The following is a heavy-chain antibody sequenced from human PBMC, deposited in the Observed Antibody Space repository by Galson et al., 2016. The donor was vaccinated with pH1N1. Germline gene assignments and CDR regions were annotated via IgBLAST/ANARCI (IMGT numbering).Heavy chain of an antibody. CDR1: GYSFTRYW. D-gene: IGHD4-17*01. CDR3: ARQYDFGDYRGNAFDI. CDR2: VNPGGSTI. Sequence: QSGAEVKKPGESLKISCKASGYSFTRYWIAWVRQVPGKGLEWVGVVNPGGSTIRYSPPFQGQVTISSDKSINTAYLQWVSLKAADTATDYCARQYDFGDYRGNAFDIWGLGTMVIVSS. J-gene: IGHJ3*02. V-gene: IGHV5-51*03.